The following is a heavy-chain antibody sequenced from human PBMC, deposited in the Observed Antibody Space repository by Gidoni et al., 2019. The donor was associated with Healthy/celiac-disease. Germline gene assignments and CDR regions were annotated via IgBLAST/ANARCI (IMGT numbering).Heavy chain of an antibody. CDR1: GGTFSSYT. CDR3: ARNILTGYYAPYYFDY. D-gene: IGHD3-9*01. CDR2: IIPILGIA. V-gene: IGHV1-69*02. J-gene: IGHJ4*02. Sequence: QVQLVQSGAEVKKPGSSVKVSCKASGGTFSSYTISWVRQAPGQGLEWMGRIIPILGIANYAQKFQGRVTITADKSTSTAYMELSSLRSEDTAVYYCARNILTGYYAPYYFDYWGQGTLVTVSS.